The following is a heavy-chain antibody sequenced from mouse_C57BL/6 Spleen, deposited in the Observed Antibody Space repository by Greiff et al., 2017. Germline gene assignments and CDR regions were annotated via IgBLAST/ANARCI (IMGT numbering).Heavy chain of an antibody. Sequence: EVQLVESGPGLVKPSQSLSLTCSVTGYSITSGYYWNWIRQFPGNKLEWMGYISYDGSNNYNPSLKNRISITRDTSKNQFFLKLNSVTTEDTATYYCARDGDYVNYAMDYWGQGTSVTVSS. J-gene: IGHJ4*01. D-gene: IGHD2-4*01. CDR3: ARDGDYVNYAMDY. CDR2: ISYDGSN. CDR1: GYSITSGYY. V-gene: IGHV3-6*01.